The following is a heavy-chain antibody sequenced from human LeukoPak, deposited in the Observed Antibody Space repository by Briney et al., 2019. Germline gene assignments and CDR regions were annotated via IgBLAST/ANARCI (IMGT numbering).Heavy chain of an antibody. CDR3: AREGGPYRPLDY. J-gene: IGHJ4*02. V-gene: IGHV4-4*02. CDR1: GSSISNTNW. CDR2: VNLQGST. Sequence: SGTLSLTCGVSGSSISNTNWWTWVRQPPRKGLEWIGEVNLQGSTNYNPSLKSRVAISVDKSENHISLKLTSVTAADTAVYYCAREGGPYRPLDYSGQGTLVTVAS.